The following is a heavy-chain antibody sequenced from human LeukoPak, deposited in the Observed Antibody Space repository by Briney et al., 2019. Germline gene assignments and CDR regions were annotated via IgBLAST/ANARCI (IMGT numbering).Heavy chain of an antibody. CDR1: GYTFTSYY. CDR3: ARDPHLRTGYSSGWYPYYYYGMDV. Sequence: ASVKVSCKASGYTFTSYYMHWVRQAPGQGLEWMGIINPSGGSTSYAQKFQGRVTMTRDTSTSTVYMELSSLRSEDTAAYYCARDPHLRTGYSSGWYPYYYYGMDVWGQGTTVTVSS. D-gene: IGHD6-19*01. V-gene: IGHV1-46*01. CDR2: INPSGGST. J-gene: IGHJ6*02.